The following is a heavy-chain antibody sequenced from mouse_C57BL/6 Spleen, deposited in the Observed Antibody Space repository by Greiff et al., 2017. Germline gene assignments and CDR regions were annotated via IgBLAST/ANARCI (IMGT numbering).Heavy chain of an antibody. D-gene: IGHD1-1*01. CDR2: IDPSDSYT. J-gene: IGHJ4*01. CDR3: ARVFLVYGSSYEAMGY. Sequence: QVQLQQPGAELVKPGASVKLSCKASGYTFTSFCMQWVKQRPGQGLEWIGEIDPSDSYTNYNQKLQGKATLTADTSSSTAYMQLSSLTSEDSAVYYCARVFLVYGSSYEAMGYWGQGTSVTVST. CDR1: GYTFTSFC. V-gene: IGHV1-50*01.